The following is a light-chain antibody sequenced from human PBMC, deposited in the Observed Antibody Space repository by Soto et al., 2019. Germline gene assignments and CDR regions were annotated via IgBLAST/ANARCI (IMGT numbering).Light chain of an antibody. V-gene: IGKV3-15*01. J-gene: IGKJ5*01. Sequence: EIVMTQSPATLSVSPGERATLSCRASQSVSSNLAWYQQKPGQAPRLLIYGASTSATGIPARFSSSGSGTEFTLTISSLQSEDFAVYYCQQYNNWPPPFGQGTRLEIK. CDR3: QQYNNWPPP. CDR1: QSVSSN. CDR2: GAS.